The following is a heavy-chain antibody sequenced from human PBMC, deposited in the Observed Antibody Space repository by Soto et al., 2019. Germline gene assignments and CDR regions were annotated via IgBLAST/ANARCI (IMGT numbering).Heavy chain of an antibody. J-gene: IGHJ6*02. Sequence: EVQLVESGGGLVQPGGSLRLSCAASGFTFSSYWMSWVRQAPGKGLEWVANIKQDGSEKYYVDSVKGRFTISRDNAKNSLYLQMNSLRAEDTTVYYCAKDNSGSYPRLGYYYGMDVWGQGTTVTVSS. V-gene: IGHV3-7*03. CDR1: GFTFSSYW. CDR3: AKDNSGSYPRLGYYYGMDV. CDR2: IKQDGSEK. D-gene: IGHD1-26*01.